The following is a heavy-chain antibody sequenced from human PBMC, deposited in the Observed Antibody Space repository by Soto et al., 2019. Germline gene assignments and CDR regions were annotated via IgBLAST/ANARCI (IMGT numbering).Heavy chain of an antibody. CDR1: GYSYTNND. J-gene: IGHJ5*01. V-gene: IGHV1-8*01. D-gene: IGHD3-16*01. Sequence: APLKLYCKASGYSYTNNDVSWVRQANGQGLEWMGWMNPGSGDTGYAQKFQGRVTMTRDISIATAYMELSSLRSDDTAIYYCARMATFGSLNWFDSWGQGTLVTVSS. CDR3: ARMATFGSLNWFDS. CDR2: MNPGSGDT.